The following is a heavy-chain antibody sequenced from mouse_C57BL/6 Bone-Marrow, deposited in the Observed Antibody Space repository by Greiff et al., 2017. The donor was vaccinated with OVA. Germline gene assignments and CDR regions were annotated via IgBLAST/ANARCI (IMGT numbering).Heavy chain of an antibody. CDR3: ARRSQLRLRWFAY. D-gene: IGHD3-2*02. CDR1: GYTFTGYR. Sequence: QVQLKESGAELMKPGASVKLSCKATGYTFTGYRIEWVKQRPGHGLEWIGEILPGSGSTNYNEKFKGKATFTADTSSNTAYMQLSSLTTEDSAIYYCARRSQLRLRWFAYWGQGTLVTVSA. J-gene: IGHJ3*01. CDR2: ILPGSGST. V-gene: IGHV1-9*01.